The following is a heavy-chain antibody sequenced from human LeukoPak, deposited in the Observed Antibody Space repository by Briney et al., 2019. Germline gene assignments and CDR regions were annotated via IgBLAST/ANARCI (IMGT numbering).Heavy chain of an antibody. Sequence: PGGSLRLSCAASGFTFRNFWMTWVRQAPGKGLEWVSYISSSSSTIYYADSVKGRFTISRDNAKNSLYLQMNSLRAEDTAVYYCARVRYSPDYWGQGTLVTVSS. CDR2: ISSSSSTI. J-gene: IGHJ4*02. D-gene: IGHD6-13*01. V-gene: IGHV3-48*01. CDR1: GFTFRNFW. CDR3: ARVRYSPDY.